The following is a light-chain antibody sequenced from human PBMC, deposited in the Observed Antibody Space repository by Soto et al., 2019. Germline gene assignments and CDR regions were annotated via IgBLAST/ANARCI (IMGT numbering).Light chain of an antibody. CDR1: SSDVGSYNL. J-gene: IGLJ1*01. V-gene: IGLV2-23*02. CDR3: CSYAGSSTPYV. CDR2: EVS. Sequence: QSALTQPASGSGSPGQSSTISCTGTSSDVGSYNLVSWYQQHPGKAPKLMIYEVSKRPSGVSNRFSGSKSGNTASLTISGLQAEDEADYYCCSYAGSSTPYVFGTGTKVTVL.